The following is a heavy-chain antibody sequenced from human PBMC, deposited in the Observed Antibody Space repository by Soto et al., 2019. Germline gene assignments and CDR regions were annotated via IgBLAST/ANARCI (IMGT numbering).Heavy chain of an antibody. CDR1: GFTVSSNY. CDR2: IYSGGST. D-gene: IGHD6-6*01. CDR3: ARASSSYYYYGMDV. V-gene: IGHV3-66*01. Sequence: GGSLRLSCAASGFTVSSNYMSWVRQAPGKGLEWVSVIYSGGSTYYADSVKGRFTISRDNSKNTLYLQMNSLRAEDTAVYYCARASSSYYYYGMDVWGQGTTVTVSS. J-gene: IGHJ6*02.